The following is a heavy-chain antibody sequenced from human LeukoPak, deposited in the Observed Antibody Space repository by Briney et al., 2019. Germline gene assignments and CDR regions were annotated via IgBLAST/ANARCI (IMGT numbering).Heavy chain of an antibody. CDR3: ARVVVVAATLWFDP. V-gene: IGHV4-4*07. CDR1: GGSISSYY. Sequence: PSETLSLTCTVSGGSISSYYWSWILQPAGKGLEWIGRIYTSGSTNYNPSLKSRVTMSVDTSKNQFSLKLSSVTAADTAVYYCARVVVVAATLWFDPWGQGTLVTVSS. D-gene: IGHD2-15*01. J-gene: IGHJ5*02. CDR2: IYTSGST.